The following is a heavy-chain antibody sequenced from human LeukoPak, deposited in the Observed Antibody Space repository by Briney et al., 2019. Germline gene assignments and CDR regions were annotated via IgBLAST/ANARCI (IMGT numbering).Heavy chain of an antibody. D-gene: IGHD3-22*01. J-gene: IGHJ5*01. CDR2: ISGRSDYI. CDR3: AKDRPNYYESNGHYYRRDGDS. Sequence: PGGSLRLSCAASGFTFSSYTINWVRQAPGKGLEWVSSISGRSDYIYYADSVKGRFTISRDNAKNSLYLRMNSLRAEDTATYYCAKDRPNYYESNGHYYRRDGDSWGQGTLVTVSS. CDR1: GFTFSSYT. V-gene: IGHV3-21*04.